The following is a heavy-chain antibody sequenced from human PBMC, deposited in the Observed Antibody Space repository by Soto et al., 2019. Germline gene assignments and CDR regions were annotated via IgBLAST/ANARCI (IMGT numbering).Heavy chain of an antibody. V-gene: IGHV4-38-2*02. J-gene: IGHJ5*02. Sequence: PSETLSLTCTVSGDSIISIYHWAWIRQPPGRSLEWIASIFHTGTTYYTPSLNSRVTISVDRSKSQFSLQLRSATAADTAVYFCARGLFGYDDGIYPSPDNWFDPRSQGTLVTVSS. D-gene: IGHD3-22*01. CDR1: GDSIISIYH. CDR3: ARGLFGYDDGIYPSPDNWFDP. CDR2: IFHTGTT.